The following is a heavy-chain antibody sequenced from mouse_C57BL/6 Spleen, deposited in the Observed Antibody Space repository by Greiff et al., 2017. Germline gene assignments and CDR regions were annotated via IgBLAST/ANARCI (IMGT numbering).Heavy chain of an antibody. D-gene: IGHD1-1*01. CDR1: GYTFTSYD. CDR2: IYPRDGST. J-gene: IGHJ3*01. V-gene: IGHV1-85*01. CDR3: AYGSSYVGFAD. Sequence: QVQLQQSGPELVKPGASVKLSCKASGYTFTSYDINWVKQRPGQGLEWIGWIYPRDGSTKYNEKFKGKATLTVDTSSSTAYMELDSLTSEDSAGYFGAYGSSYVGFADWGQGTLVTVSA.